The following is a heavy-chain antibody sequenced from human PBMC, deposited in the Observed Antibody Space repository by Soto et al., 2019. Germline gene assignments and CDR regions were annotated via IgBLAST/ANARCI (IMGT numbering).Heavy chain of an antibody. J-gene: IGHJ4*02. D-gene: IGHD2-2*01. CDR3: AIDPDIVLVPVATTFDY. CDR1: GFTFSSYA. CDR2: ITGSASET. V-gene: IGHV3-23*01. Sequence: GGSLRLSCAASGFTFSSYAMSWVRQAPGKGLEWESTITGSASETYYADSVKGRFTISRDNSKNRLYLQMNSLRAEDTVLYFCAIDPDIVLVPVATTFDYWGRGTLVTVSS.